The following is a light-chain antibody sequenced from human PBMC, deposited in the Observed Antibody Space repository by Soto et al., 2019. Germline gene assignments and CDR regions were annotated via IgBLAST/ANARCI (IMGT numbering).Light chain of an antibody. V-gene: IGKV3-20*01. CDR3: QRYDISPFP. Sequence: EIVLTQSPGTLSLSPGERATLSCRASQSVSSTYLAWYQQKPGQAPRLLIYGASSRATGIPDRFSGSGSGTDITLTISRLEPEDFAVYYCQRYDISPFPFGQGTKLEIK. CDR1: QSVSSTY. CDR2: GAS. J-gene: IGKJ2*01.